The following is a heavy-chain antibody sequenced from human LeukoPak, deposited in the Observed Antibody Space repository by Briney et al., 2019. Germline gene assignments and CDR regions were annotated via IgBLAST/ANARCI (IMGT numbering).Heavy chain of an antibody. Sequence: SETLSLTCSVSGYSISSGFYWGWIRQPPGKGLEWIGSIFHSGSTYYNPSLKSRVTISVDTSKNQFSLKLSSVTAADTAVYYCAKSNGYGLVDIWGQGTMVTVSS. CDR1: GYSISSGFY. V-gene: IGHV4-38-2*02. J-gene: IGHJ3*02. CDR2: IFHSGST. D-gene: IGHD3-10*01. CDR3: AKSNGYGLVDI.